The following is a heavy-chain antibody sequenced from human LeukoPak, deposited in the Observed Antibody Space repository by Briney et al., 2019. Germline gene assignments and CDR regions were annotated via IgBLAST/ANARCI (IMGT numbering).Heavy chain of an antibody. J-gene: IGHJ4*02. Sequence: SEPLSLTCAVYGGSFSGYYWSWIRQPPGKGLEWIGEINHSGSTNYNPSLKSRVTISVDTSKNQFSLKLSSVTAADTAVYYCASAYYDFWSGYPPPPYYFDYWGQGTLVTVSS. D-gene: IGHD3-3*01. CDR1: GGSFSGYY. CDR2: INHSGST. CDR3: ASAYYDFWSGYPPPPYYFDY. V-gene: IGHV4-34*01.